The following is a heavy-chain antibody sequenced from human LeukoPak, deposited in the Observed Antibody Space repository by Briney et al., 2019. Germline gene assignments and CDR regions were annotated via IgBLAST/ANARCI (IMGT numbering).Heavy chain of an antibody. CDR2: IYYSGST. D-gene: IGHD4-11*01. CDR3: ARQHDYSWFDP. Sequence: SEPLSLTCTVSGCSISSYYWSWIRQPPGKGLEWIGYIYYSGSTNYNPSLKSRVTISVDTSKNQFSLKLSSVTAADTGVYYCARQHDYSWFDPWGQGTLVTVSS. CDR1: GCSISSYY. J-gene: IGHJ5*02. V-gene: IGHV4-59*01.